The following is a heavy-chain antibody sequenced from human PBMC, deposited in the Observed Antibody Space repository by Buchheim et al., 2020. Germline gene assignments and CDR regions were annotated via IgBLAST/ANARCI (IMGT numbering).Heavy chain of an antibody. CDR2: ISYDGSNK. CDR3: ARDKGRYYGIDV. J-gene: IGHJ6*02. V-gene: IGHV3-30*04. Sequence: QVQLVESGGGVVQPGRSLRLSCAASGFTFSSYAMHWVRQAPGKGLEWVAVISYDGSNKYYADSVKGRFTISRDNSKNTLYLQMNSLRAEDTAVYYCARDKGRYYGIDVWGQGTT. CDR1: GFTFSSYA.